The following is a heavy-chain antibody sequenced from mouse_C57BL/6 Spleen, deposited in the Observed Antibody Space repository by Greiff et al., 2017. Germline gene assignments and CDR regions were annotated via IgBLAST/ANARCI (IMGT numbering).Heavy chain of an antibody. Sequence: VQGVESGPELVKPGASVKISCKASGYAFSSSWMNWVKQRPGKGLEWIGRIYPGDGDTNYNGKFKGKATLTADKSSSTAYMQLSSLTSEDSAVYFCARGDYYGSRFAMDYWGQGTSVTVSS. J-gene: IGHJ4*01. D-gene: IGHD1-1*01. CDR3: ARGDYYGSRFAMDY. V-gene: IGHV1-82*01. CDR2: IYPGDGDT. CDR1: GYAFSSSW.